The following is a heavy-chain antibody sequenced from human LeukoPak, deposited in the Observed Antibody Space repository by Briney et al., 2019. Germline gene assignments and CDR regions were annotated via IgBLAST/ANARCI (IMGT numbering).Heavy chain of an antibody. J-gene: IGHJ4*02. D-gene: IGHD3-10*01. CDR2: IYYSGST. V-gene: IGHV4-30-4*08. CDR3: ASSITMVRGVIIV. CDR1: GGSISSGDYY. Sequence: SETPSLTCTVSGGSISSGDYYGSWSRQPPGKGLEWIGYIYYSGSTYYNPSLKSRVTISVDTSKNQFSLKLSSVTAADTAVYYCASSITMVRGVIIVWGQGTLVTVSS.